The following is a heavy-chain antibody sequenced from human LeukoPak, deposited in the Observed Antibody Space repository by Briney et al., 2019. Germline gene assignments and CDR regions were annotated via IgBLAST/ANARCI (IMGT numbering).Heavy chain of an antibody. V-gene: IGHV1-69*01. J-gene: IGHJ6*02. CDR3: ARDPHDYGDYPYYYYYGMDV. CDR2: IIPIFGTA. D-gene: IGHD4-17*01. Sequence: ASVKVSCKASGGTFSSYAISWVRQAPGQGLEWMGGIIPIFGTANYAQKFQGRVTITADESTSTAYMELSSLRSEDTAVYYCARDPHDYGDYPYYYYYGMDVWGQGTTATVSS. CDR1: GGTFSSYA.